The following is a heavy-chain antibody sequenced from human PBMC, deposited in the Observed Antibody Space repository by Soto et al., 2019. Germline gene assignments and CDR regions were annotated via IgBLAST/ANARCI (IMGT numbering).Heavy chain of an antibody. CDR1: GDSISSDNYY. V-gene: IGHV4-30-4*01. CDR3: ARGESNYGLHAVDF. J-gene: IGHJ4*02. D-gene: IGHD4-4*01. Sequence: KTSETLSLTCTVSGDSISSDNYYWSWIRQPPGKGLEWIGYIYYSGITYYNPSLKSRLTISVDTSKNQFSLKVNSVTAADTAVYYCARGESNYGLHAVDFWGQGALVTVSS. CDR2: IYYSGIT.